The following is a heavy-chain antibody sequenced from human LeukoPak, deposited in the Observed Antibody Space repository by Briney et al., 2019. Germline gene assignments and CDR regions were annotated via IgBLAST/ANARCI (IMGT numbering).Heavy chain of an antibody. CDR1: GFTFSSYA. V-gene: IGHV3-23*01. CDR2: ISVSGENT. CDR3: AREFDPRYGMDV. D-gene: IGHD3-9*01. J-gene: IGHJ6*02. Sequence: GGSLRLSCAASGFTFSSYAMTWVRQAPGKGLQWVSTISVSGENTYYADSVKGRFTISRDNSKNTLYLQMNSLRAEDTAVYYCAREFDPRYGMDVWGQGTTVTVSS.